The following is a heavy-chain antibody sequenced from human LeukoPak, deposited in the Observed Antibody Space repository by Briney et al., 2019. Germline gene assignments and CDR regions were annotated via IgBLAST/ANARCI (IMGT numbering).Heavy chain of an antibody. CDR3: AREWELLHYYYGMDV. V-gene: IGHV3-74*01. J-gene: IGHJ6*02. D-gene: IGHD1-26*01. Sequence: GGSLRLSCAASRFIFSTYWMQWVRQAPGKGLVWVSRINSDGSSANYADSVKGRFTISRDNAKNTLYLQMNSLRAEDTAVYYCAREWELLHYYYGMDVWGQGTTVTVSS. CDR1: RFIFSTYW. CDR2: INSDGSSA.